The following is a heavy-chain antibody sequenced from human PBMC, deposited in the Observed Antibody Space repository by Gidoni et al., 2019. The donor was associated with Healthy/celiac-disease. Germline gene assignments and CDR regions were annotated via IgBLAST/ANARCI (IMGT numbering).Heavy chain of an antibody. Sequence: QVQLQQWGAGLLKPSETLSLTCAVYGGSFSGYYWSWIRQPPGKGLEWIGEINHSGSTNYNPSLKSRVTISVDTSKNQFSLKLSSVTAADTAVYYCARGPITMIEYYYYYYGMDVWGQGTTVTVSS. D-gene: IGHD3-22*01. CDR1: GGSFSGYY. V-gene: IGHV4-34*01. CDR2: INHSGST. CDR3: ARGPITMIEYYYYYYGMDV. J-gene: IGHJ6*02.